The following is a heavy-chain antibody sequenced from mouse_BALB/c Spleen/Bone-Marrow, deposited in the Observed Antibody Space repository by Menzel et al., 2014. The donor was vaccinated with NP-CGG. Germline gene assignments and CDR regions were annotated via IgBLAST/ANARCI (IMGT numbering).Heavy chain of an antibody. V-gene: IGHV1-74*01. D-gene: IGHD1-1*01. CDR2: IHPSDTET. CDR1: GYSFTSYW. CDR3: ARLEGNYGSTFAY. Sequence: QVQLKQSGPELVKPGASVKLSCKASGYSFTSYWMNWVKQRPGQGLEWIGMIHPSDTETRLNQRFKDKATLTVDKSSSTAYMQLSSPTSEDSAVYYCARLEGNYGSTFAYWGQGTLVTVSA. J-gene: IGHJ3*01.